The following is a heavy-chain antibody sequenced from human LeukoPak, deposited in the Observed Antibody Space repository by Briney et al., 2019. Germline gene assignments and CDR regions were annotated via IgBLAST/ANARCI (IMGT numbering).Heavy chain of an antibody. CDR2: INPNSGGT. V-gene: IGHV1-2*02. CDR1: GYTFTGYY. CDR3: APQPGGSSGDNWFDP. J-gene: IGHJ5*02. Sequence: GASVKVSCKASGYTFTGYYMHWVRQAPGQGLEWMGWINPNSGGTNYAQKFQGRVTMTRDTSISTAYMELSRLRSDDTAVYYCAPQPGGSSGDNWFDPWGQGTLVTVSS. D-gene: IGHD3-16*01.